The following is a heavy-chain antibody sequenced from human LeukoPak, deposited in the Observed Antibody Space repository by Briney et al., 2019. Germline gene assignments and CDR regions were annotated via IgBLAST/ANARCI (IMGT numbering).Heavy chain of an antibody. CDR1: GYTFTSYG. J-gene: IGHJ6*03. Sequence: ASVKVSCKASGYTFTSYGISWVRQAPGQGLEWMGWISAYNGNTNYAQKLQGRVTMTTDTSTSTACMELRSLRSDDTAVYYCARDTYIVVVPAAIPSWYYYMDVWGKGTTVTVSS. CDR2: ISAYNGNT. CDR3: ARDTYIVVVPAAIPSWYYYMDV. D-gene: IGHD2-2*02. V-gene: IGHV1-18*01.